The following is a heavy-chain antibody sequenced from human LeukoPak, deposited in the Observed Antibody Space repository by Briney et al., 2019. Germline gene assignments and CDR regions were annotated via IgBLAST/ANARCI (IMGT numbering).Heavy chain of an antibody. J-gene: IGHJ4*02. CDR3: AKDARRTFGLSSGLYRGSYYFDY. CDR2: ISGSGGST. Sequence: PGGSLRLSCAASGFTFCSYTMSWVRQAPGKGLEWVSAISGSGGSTYYADSVKGRFTISRDNSKNTLFLQVNSLRAEDTAVYYCAKDARRTFGLSSGLYRGSYYFDYWGQGTLVTVSS. CDR1: GFTFCSYT. V-gene: IGHV3-23*01. D-gene: IGHD6-19*01.